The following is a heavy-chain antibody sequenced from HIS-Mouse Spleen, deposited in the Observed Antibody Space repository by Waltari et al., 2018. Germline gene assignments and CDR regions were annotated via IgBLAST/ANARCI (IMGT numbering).Heavy chain of an antibody. CDR2: IYYSGST. J-gene: IGHJ3*02. Sequence: QLQLQESGPGLVKPSETLSLTCTFSGGSISSSSYYWGWIRQPPGKGLEWIGSIYYSGSTYYNPALKSRVTISVDTSKNQFSLKLSSVTAADTAVYYCARKYSSSSAFDIWGQGTMVTVSS. V-gene: IGHV4-39*01. CDR1: GGSISSSSYY. CDR3: ARKYSSSSAFDI. D-gene: IGHD6-6*01.